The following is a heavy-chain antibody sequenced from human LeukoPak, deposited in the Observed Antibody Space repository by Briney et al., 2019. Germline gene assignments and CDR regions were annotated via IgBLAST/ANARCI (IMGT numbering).Heavy chain of an antibody. CDR2: ISGSGSGT. Sequence: GGSLRLSCAASGFTFSSHTMIWVRQAPGKGLECVSAISGSGSGTYYADSVKGRFTISRDNSKNTLYLQMNSLRAEDTAVYYCAREGYCSSPSCYSSYYFDYWGQGTLVTVSS. V-gene: IGHV3-23*01. CDR3: AREGYCSSPSCYSSYYFDY. J-gene: IGHJ4*02. D-gene: IGHD2-2*02. CDR1: GFTFSSHT.